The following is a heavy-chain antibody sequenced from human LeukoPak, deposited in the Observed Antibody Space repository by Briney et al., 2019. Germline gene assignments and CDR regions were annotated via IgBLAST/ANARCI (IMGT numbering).Heavy chain of an antibody. Sequence: SETLSLTCAVYGGSFSGYYWSWIRQPPGKGLEWIGEVNHSGSTNYNPSLKSRVTISVDTSKNQFSLKLSSVTAADTAVYYCARRTTVTTFLSGWGQGTLVTVSS. CDR2: VNHSGST. V-gene: IGHV4-34*01. D-gene: IGHD4-11*01. CDR1: GGSFSGYY. CDR3: ARRTTVTTFLSG. J-gene: IGHJ4*02.